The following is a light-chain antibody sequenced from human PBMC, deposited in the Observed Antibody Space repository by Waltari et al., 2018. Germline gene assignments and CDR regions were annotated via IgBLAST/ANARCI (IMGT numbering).Light chain of an antibody. CDR3: QQYGSLPGT. V-gene: IGKV3-20*01. CDR1: QSVSSRH. J-gene: IGKJ1*01. Sequence: EIVLTQSPGTLSLSPGERATLSCRASQSVSSRHLAWYQQKPGLAPRLLIYGASSRATDIPDRFSGSGSGTDFTLTISRLEPEDFAVYYCQQYGSLPGTFGQGTKVEIK. CDR2: GAS.